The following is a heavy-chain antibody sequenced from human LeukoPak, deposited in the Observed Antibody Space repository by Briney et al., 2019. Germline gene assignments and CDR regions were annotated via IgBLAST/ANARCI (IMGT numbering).Heavy chain of an antibody. Sequence: ASVKVSCKASGYTFTGYYMHWVRQAPGQGLEWMGWISTYNGDTHYAQKFQGRVTMTTDTSTSTAYMELRSLRSDDTAMYYCARRGGKNYGDYLLYYYYMDVWGKGTTVTVSS. J-gene: IGHJ6*03. D-gene: IGHD4-17*01. CDR1: GYTFTGYY. V-gene: IGHV1-18*04. CDR3: ARRGGKNYGDYLLYYYYMDV. CDR2: ISTYNGDT.